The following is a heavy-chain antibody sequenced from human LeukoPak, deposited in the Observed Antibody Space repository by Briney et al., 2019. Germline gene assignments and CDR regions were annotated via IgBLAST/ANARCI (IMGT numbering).Heavy chain of an antibody. CDR2: IYYSGST. J-gene: IGHJ4*02. Sequence: PSETLSLTCTVSGGSISSYYWSWIRQPPGKGLEWIGYIYYSGSTNYSPSLKSRVTISVDTSKNQFSLKLSSVTAADTAVYYCARDLGYDYVWAFDYWGQGTLVTVSS. V-gene: IGHV4-59*01. CDR1: GGSISSYY. D-gene: IGHD3-16*01. CDR3: ARDLGYDYVWAFDY.